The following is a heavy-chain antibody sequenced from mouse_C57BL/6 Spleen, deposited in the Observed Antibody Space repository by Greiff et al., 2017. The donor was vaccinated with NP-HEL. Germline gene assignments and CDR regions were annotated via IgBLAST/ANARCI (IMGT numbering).Heavy chain of an antibody. CDR2: IDPSDSYT. D-gene: IGHD1-1*01. CDR3: AKSSSHWYYDV. Sequence: QVQLQQPGAELVMPGASVKLSCKASGYTFTSYWMHWVKQRPGQGLEWIGEIDPSDSYTNYNQKFKGKSTLTVDKSSSTAYMQLSSLTSEDSEGSNCAKSSSHWYYDVWGTGTTVTVSS. CDR1: GYTFTSYW. V-gene: IGHV1-69*01. J-gene: IGHJ1*03.